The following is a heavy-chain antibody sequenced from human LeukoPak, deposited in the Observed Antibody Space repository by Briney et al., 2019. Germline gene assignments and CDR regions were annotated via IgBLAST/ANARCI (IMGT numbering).Heavy chain of an antibody. Sequence: ASVKVSCKASGYTFTGYYMHWVRQAPGQGLEWMGWINPNSGGTNYAQKFQGRVTMTRDTSISTAYMELSRLRSDDTAVYYCARDPSYSGSYFDYWGQGILVTVSS. CDR3: ARDPSYSGSYFDY. CDR1: GYTFTGYY. J-gene: IGHJ4*02. D-gene: IGHD1-26*01. CDR2: INPNSGGT. V-gene: IGHV1-2*02.